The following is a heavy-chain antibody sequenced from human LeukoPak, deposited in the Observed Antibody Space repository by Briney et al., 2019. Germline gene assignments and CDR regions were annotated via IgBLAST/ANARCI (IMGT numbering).Heavy chain of an antibody. CDR1: GFTFSSYE. CDR2: ISSSGSTI. J-gene: IGHJ6*03. V-gene: IGHV3-48*03. Sequence: GGSLRLSCAASGFTFSSYEMNWVRQAPGKGLEWVSYISSSGSTIYYADSVKGRFTISRDNAKNSLYLQMNSLRAEDTAVYYCARDGGGFGKFPLIYYYYYMDVWGKGTTVTISS. D-gene: IGHD3-10*01. CDR3: ARDGGGFGKFPLIYYYYYMDV.